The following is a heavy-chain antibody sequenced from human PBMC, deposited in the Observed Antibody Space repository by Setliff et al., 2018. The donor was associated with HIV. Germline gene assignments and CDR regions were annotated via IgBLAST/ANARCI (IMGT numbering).Heavy chain of an antibody. CDR2: INPSDETT. CDR1: GYTFTSCF. D-gene: IGHD6-13*01. CDR3: AKEYHTEATGRRLANYFDY. Sequence: ASVKVSCKASGYTFTSCFMHWVRQAPGQGLEYIGIINPSDETTAYVERFQGRVSMTSDTSTSTVYMEMSNPRSEDTAIYYCAKEYHTEATGRRLANYFDYWGQGTLVTVSS. J-gene: IGHJ4*02. V-gene: IGHV1-46*01.